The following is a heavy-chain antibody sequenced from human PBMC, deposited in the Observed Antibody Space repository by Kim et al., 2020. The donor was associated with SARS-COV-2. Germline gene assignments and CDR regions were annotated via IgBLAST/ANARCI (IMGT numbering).Heavy chain of an antibody. D-gene: IGHD2-2*01. V-gene: IGHV4-34*01. CDR1: GGSFSGYY. CDR3: ARWFVVANWFDP. Sequence: SETLSLTCAVYGGSFSGYYWSWIRQPPGKGLEWIGEINHSGSTNYNPSLKSRVTISVDTSKNQFSLKLSSVTAADTAVYYCARWFVVANWFDPWGQGTLV. CDR2: INHSGST. J-gene: IGHJ5*02.